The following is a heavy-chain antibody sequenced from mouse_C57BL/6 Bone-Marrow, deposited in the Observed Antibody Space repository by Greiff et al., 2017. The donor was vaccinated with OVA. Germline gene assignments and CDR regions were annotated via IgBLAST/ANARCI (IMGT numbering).Heavy chain of an antibody. CDR2: IYPGSGST. Sequence: VQLQQPGAELVKPGASVKMSCKASGYTFTSYWITWVKQRPGQGLEWIGDIYPGSGSTNYNEKFKSKATLTVDTSSSTAYMQLSSLTSEDSAVYYCARGYYGSEAWFAYWGQGTLVTVSA. CDR3: ARGYYGSEAWFAY. V-gene: IGHV1-55*01. CDR1: GYTFTSYW. D-gene: IGHD1-1*01. J-gene: IGHJ3*01.